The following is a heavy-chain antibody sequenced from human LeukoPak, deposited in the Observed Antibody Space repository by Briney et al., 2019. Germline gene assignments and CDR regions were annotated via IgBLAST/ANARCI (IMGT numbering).Heavy chain of an antibody. CDR1: GGSISSYY. D-gene: IGHD3-22*01. CDR3: ARGGWNKFDY. J-gene: IGHJ4*02. CDR2: IFYSGTT. V-gene: IGHV4-59*01. Sequence: PSETLSLTCTVAGGSISSYYWSWVRQPPGKGLEWVGFIFYSGTTNYNPSLKSRVTISVDTSKNQFSLKLSSVTAADTAVYYCARGGWNKFDYWGQGTLVTVSS.